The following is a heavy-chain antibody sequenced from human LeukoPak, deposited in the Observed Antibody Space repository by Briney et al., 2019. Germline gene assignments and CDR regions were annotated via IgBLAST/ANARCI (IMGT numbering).Heavy chain of an antibody. J-gene: IGHJ4*02. Sequence: PSETLSLTCTVSSGGNHYWSWIRQPPGKGLEYIGNIQNSGATNYNPSLESRVTLSVDTPKNQFSLRVTHVTAADTAVYFCARGRGWGYGVDYWGQGILVTVSS. CDR2: IQNSGAT. V-gene: IGHV4-61*01. D-gene: IGHD4/OR15-4a*01. CDR3: ARGRGWGYGVDY. CDR1: SGGNHY.